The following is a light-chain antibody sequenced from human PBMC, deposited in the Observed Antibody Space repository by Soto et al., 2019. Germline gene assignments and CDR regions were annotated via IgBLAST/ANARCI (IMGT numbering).Light chain of an antibody. CDR1: QSISSSY. J-gene: IGKJ2*01. V-gene: IGKV3-20*01. CDR2: GAS. Sequence: EIVLTQSPGTLSLSPGEGATLSCRTSQSISSSYLSWFQQRPGRAPRVLIYGASNRASGIPDRFSGSGSGTDFTLTISSLEPDDFAVYYCQYYGRSPPYTFGQGTKLDIK. CDR3: QYYGRSPPYT.